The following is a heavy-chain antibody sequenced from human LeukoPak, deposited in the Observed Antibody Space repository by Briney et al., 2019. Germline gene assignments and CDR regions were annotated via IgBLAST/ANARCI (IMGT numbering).Heavy chain of an antibody. V-gene: IGHV4-59*01. CDR2: ISYSGST. D-gene: IGHD6-19*01. CDR3: ARDFGSSGWYGAFDY. J-gene: IGHJ4*02. CDR1: GGSISSYF. Sequence: SETLSLTCTVSGGSISSYFWSWLPQPPGKGLEWIGYISYSGSTSYNPSLKSRVTISVDTSKNQFSLKLTSITAADTAVYYCARDFGSSGWYGAFDYWGQGTLVTVSS.